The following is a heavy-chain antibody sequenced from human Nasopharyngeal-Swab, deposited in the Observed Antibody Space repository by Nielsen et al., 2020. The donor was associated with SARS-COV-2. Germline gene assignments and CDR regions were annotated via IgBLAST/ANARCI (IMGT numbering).Heavy chain of an antibody. CDR2: ISSSSSYT. V-gene: IGHV3-11*06. CDR3: ARQAYSSNQDDAFDI. Sequence: RQAPGKGLEWVSYISSSSSYTNYADSVKGRLTISRDNAKNSLYLQMNSLRAEDTAVYYCARQAYSSNQDDAFDIWGQGTMVTVSS. J-gene: IGHJ3*02. D-gene: IGHD6-13*01.